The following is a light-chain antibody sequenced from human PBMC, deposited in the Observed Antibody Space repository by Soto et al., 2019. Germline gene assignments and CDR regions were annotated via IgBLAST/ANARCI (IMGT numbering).Light chain of an antibody. Sequence: QSALTQPPSVSGAPGQRVTICCTGSSSNIGAGYDVHWYQQLPGTVPKLLIYGNSNRPSGVPDRFSGSKSGTSASLAITGLQAEDEADYYCQSYDSSLSGSVFGGGTKLTVL. CDR1: SSNIGAGYD. V-gene: IGLV1-40*01. CDR3: QSYDSSLSGSV. J-gene: IGLJ2*01. CDR2: GNS.